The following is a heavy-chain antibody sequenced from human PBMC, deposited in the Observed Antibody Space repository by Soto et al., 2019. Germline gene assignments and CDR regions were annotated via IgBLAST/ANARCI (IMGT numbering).Heavy chain of an antibody. D-gene: IGHD1-1*01. CDR1: GYTFTSYG. V-gene: IGHV1-18*01. CDR3: ARDRRVRPYNWNDLHYYGMDV. CDR2: ISAYNGNT. J-gene: IGHJ6*02. Sequence: GASVKVSCKASGYTFTSYGISWVRQAPGQGLEWMGWISAYNGNTNYAQKLQGRVTMTTDTSTSTAYMELRSLRSDDTAVYYCARDRRVRPYNWNDLHYYGMDVWSQGTTVTVSS.